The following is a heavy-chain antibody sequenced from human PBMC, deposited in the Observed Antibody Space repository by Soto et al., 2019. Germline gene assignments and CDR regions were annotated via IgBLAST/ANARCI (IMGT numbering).Heavy chain of an antibody. V-gene: IGHV1-18*01. D-gene: IGHD2-15*01. CDR2: ISAYNGNT. J-gene: IGHJ4*02. CDR1: GYTFTSYG. CDR3: ARGSFGYCSGGSCNYYFDY. Sequence: GVSVKVSCKASGYTFTSYGISWVRQAPGQGLEWMGWISAYNGNTNYAQKLQGRVTMTTDTSTSTAYMELRSLRSDDTAVYYCARGSFGYCSGGSCNYYFDYWGQGTLVTVSS.